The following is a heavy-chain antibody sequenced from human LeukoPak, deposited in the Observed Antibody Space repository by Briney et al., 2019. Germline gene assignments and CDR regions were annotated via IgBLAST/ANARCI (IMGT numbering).Heavy chain of an antibody. D-gene: IGHD3-10*01. V-gene: IGHV1-69*04. CDR3: ARDLTYGSGKSLDY. J-gene: IGHJ4*02. Sequence: ASVKVSCKASGGTFSSYAISWVRQAPGQGLEWMGRIIPILGIANYAQKFQGRVTITADKSTSTAYMELRSLRSDDTAVYYCARDLTYGSGKSLDYWGQGTLVTVSS. CDR1: GGTFSSYA. CDR2: IIPILGIA.